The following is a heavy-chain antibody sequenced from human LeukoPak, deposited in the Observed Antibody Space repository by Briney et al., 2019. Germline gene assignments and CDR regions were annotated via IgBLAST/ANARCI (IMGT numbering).Heavy chain of an antibody. CDR2: IYYSGST. CDR3: ARSSNYGDYVDWFDP. J-gene: IGHJ5*02. D-gene: IGHD4-17*01. Sequence: SETLSLTCTVSGGSVSSGSYYWSWIRQPPGQGLEWIGYIYYSGSTNYNPSLKSRVTISVDTSKNQFSLKLSSVTAADTAVYYCARSSNYGDYVDWFDPWGQGTLVTVSS. V-gene: IGHV4-61*01. CDR1: GGSVSSGSYY.